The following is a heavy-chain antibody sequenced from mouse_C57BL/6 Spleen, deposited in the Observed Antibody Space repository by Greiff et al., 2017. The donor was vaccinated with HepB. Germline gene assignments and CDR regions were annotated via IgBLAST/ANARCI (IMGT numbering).Heavy chain of an antibody. Sequence: QVQLKQPGAELVKPGASVKLSCKASGYTFTSYWMHWVKQRPGQGLEWIGMIHPNSGSTNYNEKFKSKATLTVDKSSSTAYMQLSSLTSEDSAVYYCARRGDGYYGYFDYWGQGTTLTVSS. V-gene: IGHV1-64*01. CDR1: GYTFTSYW. J-gene: IGHJ2*01. CDR3: ARRGDGYYGYFDY. CDR2: IHPNSGST. D-gene: IGHD2-3*01.